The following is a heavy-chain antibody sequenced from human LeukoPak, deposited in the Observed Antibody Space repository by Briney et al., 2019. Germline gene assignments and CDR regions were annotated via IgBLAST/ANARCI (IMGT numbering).Heavy chain of an antibody. D-gene: IGHD3-3*01. CDR1: GFTFSDYY. Sequence: GSLRLSCAASGFTFSDYYMSWIRQPPGKGLEWIGKINHSGSTNYNPSLKSRVTISVDTSKNQFSLKLSSVTAADTAVYYCARRIFHDFWSGYSLAFDIWGQGTMVTVSS. V-gene: IGHV4-34*01. J-gene: IGHJ3*02. CDR2: INHSGST. CDR3: ARRIFHDFWSGYSLAFDI.